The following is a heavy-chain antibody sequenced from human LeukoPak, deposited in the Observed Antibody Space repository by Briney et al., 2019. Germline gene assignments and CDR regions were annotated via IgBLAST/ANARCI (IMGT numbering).Heavy chain of an antibody. D-gene: IGHD2-2*02. Sequence: PGGSLRLSCAASGFTFSSYAMSWVRQAPGKGLEWVSAISGSGGSTYYADSVKGRFTISRDNSKNTLCLQMNSLGAEDTAVYYCAKSDCSSTSCYIVDYWGQGTLVTVSS. CDR2: ISGSGGST. V-gene: IGHV3-23*01. CDR1: GFTFSSYA. J-gene: IGHJ4*02. CDR3: AKSDCSSTSCYIVDY.